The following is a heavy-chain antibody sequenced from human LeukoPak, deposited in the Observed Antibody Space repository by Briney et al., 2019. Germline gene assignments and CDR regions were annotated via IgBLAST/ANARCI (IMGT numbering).Heavy chain of an antibody. CDR3: AGDPSNDSGYDPRHY. CDR2: ISSSNSYI. Sequence: GGSLRLSCAASGFTFSSYSMNWVRQAPGKGLEWVSSISSSNSYIYYADSVKGRFTISRDNAKNSLYLQMNSLRAEDTAVYYCAGDPSNDSGYDPRHYWGQGTLVTVSS. J-gene: IGHJ4*02. V-gene: IGHV3-21*01. CDR1: GFTFSSYS. D-gene: IGHD5-12*01.